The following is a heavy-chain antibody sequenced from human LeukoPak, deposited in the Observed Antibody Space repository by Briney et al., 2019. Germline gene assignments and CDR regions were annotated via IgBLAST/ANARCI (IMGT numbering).Heavy chain of an antibody. Sequence: QPGGSLRLSCAASGFTFSSYWMHWVRQAPGKGLEWVSGISGSGGTTYYADSVKGRFTISRDNSKNILYLQMNSLRAEDAAIYFCVKDARSRNSVWDPFDIWGQGTMVTVSS. J-gene: IGHJ3*02. CDR3: VKDARSRNSVWDPFDI. CDR1: GFTFSSYW. CDR2: ISGSGGTT. D-gene: IGHD3-16*01. V-gene: IGHV3-23*01.